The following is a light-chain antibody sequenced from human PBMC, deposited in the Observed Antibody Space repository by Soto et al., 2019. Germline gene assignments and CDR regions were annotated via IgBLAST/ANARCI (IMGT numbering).Light chain of an antibody. J-gene: IGKJ1*01. Sequence: DIQMTQYPSTLSGSVGDRVTITCRASQTINSWLAWYQQRPGKAPKLLIYKASSLQTGVPSRFSGSGSGTEFTLTISSLQSDDFGVYYCQQYDTWPRTFGQGTKV. CDR3: QQYDTWPRT. V-gene: IGKV1-5*03. CDR2: KAS. CDR1: QTINSW.